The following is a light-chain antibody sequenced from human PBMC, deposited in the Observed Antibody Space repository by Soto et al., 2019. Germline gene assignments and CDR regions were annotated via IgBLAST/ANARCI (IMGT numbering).Light chain of an antibody. CDR2: GAS. V-gene: IGKV3-15*01. Sequence: EIVMTQSPPTLSLSPGDGATLSCRASQSVNSNLAWCQQKPGQAPRLLIYGASRRAMHIPARFSGSGSGTEFTLPISGLQSEEFSVDYCQQYDSGPPLTFGGGTKV. J-gene: IGKJ4*01. CDR1: QSVNSN. CDR3: QQYDSGPPLT.